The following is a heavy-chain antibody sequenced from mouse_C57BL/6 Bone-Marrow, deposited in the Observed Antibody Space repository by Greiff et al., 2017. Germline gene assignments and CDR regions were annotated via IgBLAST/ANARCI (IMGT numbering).Heavy chain of an antibody. CDR2: ISPRSGTT. D-gene: IGHD1-1*01. CDR1: GYTFPSYG. Sequence: QVQLQQSGAELARPGASVKLSCTASGYTFPSYGISWVKPRTGQGLEWIGVISPRSGTTYYTEKFKGKATLTADKSSSTAYVELRSLTSEDSAIYFCARSFITTGVAPYYAMDYWGQGTSVTVSS. V-gene: IGHV1-81*01. CDR3: ARSFITTGVAPYYAMDY. J-gene: IGHJ4*01.